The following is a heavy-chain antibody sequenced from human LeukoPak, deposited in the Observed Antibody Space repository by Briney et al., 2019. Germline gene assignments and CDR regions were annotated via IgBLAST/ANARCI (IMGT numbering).Heavy chain of an antibody. V-gene: IGHV3-30*03. CDR2: ISYDGSNK. CDR1: GFTFSSYG. Sequence: PGGSLRLSCAASGFTFSSYGMHWVRQAPGKGLEWVAVISYDGSNKYYADSVKGRSTISRDNSKNTLYLQMNSLRAEDTAVYYCARGPRFIGVDYWGQGTLVTVSS. J-gene: IGHJ4*02. D-gene: IGHD3-3*01. CDR3: ARGPRFIGVDY.